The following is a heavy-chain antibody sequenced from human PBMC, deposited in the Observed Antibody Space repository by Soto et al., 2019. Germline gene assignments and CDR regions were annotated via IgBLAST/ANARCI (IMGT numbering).Heavy chain of an antibody. CDR1: GFTFSSYG. CDR3: AKWNGAIDY. V-gene: IGHV3-30*18. Sequence: QVQLVESGGGVVQPGRSLRLSCAAAGFTFSSYGMHWFRQAPGKGLEWVAGISYDGSYKYYADSVKGRFTISRDKSKNTLYMQMNSLRAEDTAVYYCAKWNGAIDYWGQGTLVTVSS. CDR2: ISYDGSYK. D-gene: IGHD1-1*01. J-gene: IGHJ4*02.